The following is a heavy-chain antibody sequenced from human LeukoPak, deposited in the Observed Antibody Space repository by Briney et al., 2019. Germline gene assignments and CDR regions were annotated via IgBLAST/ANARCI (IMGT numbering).Heavy chain of an antibody. Sequence: ASVKVSCKASGYTFTGYFIHWMRQAPRQGLEWMGWISANSGDTHYALKFQGRVFMTRDTSISTVYMELSRLTTDDTAVYYCARDPSPYTGSYFDYWGQGAMRTVSS. V-gene: IGHV1-2*02. CDR1: GYTFTGYF. J-gene: IGHJ4*02. CDR3: ARDPSPYTGSYFDY. D-gene: IGHD1-26*01. CDR2: ISANSGDT.